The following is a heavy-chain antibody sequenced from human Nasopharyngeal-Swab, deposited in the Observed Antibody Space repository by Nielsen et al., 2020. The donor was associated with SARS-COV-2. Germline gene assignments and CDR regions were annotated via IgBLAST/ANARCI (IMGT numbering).Heavy chain of an antibody. D-gene: IGHD2-2*01. CDR3: ARRGRCSGSSCDMDV. CDR1: GYTLNKYY. Sequence: ASVKVSCQASGYTLNKYYIHWVRQAPGQGLEWMGLNNPGSGGTTYAQKLQGRVTMNRETSTSTFFMDLRSLRSEDTAVYYCARRGRCSGSSCDMDVWGQGTTVTVSS. J-gene: IGHJ6*02. CDR2: NNPGSGGT. V-gene: IGHV1-46*02.